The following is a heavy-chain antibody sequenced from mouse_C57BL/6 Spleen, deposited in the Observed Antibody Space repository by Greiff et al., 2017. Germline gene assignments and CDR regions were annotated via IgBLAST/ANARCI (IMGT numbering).Heavy chain of an antibody. CDR1: GYSFTSYY. Sequence: QVQLTQSGPELVKPGASVKISCKASGYSFTSYYIHWVKQRPGQGLEWIGWIYPGSGNTTYNEKFKGKATLTADTSSSTSYMQRSSLTSEDSAVYYCARELYYFDDWGQGTTLTVSS. CDR3: ARELYYFDD. J-gene: IGHJ2*01. D-gene: IGHD1-1*02. V-gene: IGHV1-66*01. CDR2: IYPGSGNT.